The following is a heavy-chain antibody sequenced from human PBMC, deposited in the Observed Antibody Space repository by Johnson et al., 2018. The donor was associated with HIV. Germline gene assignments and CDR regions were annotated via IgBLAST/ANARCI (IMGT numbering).Heavy chain of an antibody. D-gene: IGHD6-25*01. CDR1: GFTFKNSV. CDR3: ARDVAAAKMDAFDT. J-gene: IGHJ3*02. CDR2: MSYDGSFQ. Sequence: QVQLVESGGGVVQPGESLRLACAASGFTFKNSVMHWVRQAPGKGLEWVAVMSYDGSFQDYADSVRGRFTISRDNSRSTLFWEMINLRDEDTALYYCARDVAAAKMDAFDTWGQGTMVIVSS. V-gene: IGHV3-30*01.